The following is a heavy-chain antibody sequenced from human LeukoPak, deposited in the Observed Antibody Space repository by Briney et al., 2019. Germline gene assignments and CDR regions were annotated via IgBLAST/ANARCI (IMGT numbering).Heavy chain of an antibody. D-gene: IGHD4-17*01. V-gene: IGHV1-58*02. CDR3: AATHHDYGSWDYFDY. CDR1: GLTFTSSA. CDR2: IVVGSGNT. J-gene: IGHJ4*02. Sequence: SVKVSCKASGLTFTSSAMQWVRQARGQRLEWIGWIVVGSGNTNYAQKFQERVTITRDMSTSTAYMELSSLRSEDTAVYYCAATHHDYGSWDYFDYWGQGTLVTVSS.